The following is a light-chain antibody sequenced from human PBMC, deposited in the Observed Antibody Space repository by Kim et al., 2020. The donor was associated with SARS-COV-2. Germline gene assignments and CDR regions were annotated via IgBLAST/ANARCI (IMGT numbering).Light chain of an antibody. J-gene: IGKJ2*01. V-gene: IGKV1-12*01. CDR2: AAS. CDR3: QQANSFPYT. Sequence: SASVRDRVTISCRASHGISSCLAWCQQKPGKAPKLLFYAASSLESGVPSRFSGSGSGTDFTLTISSLQPEYFATYYCQQANSFPYTFGQGTKLEI. CDR1: HGISSC.